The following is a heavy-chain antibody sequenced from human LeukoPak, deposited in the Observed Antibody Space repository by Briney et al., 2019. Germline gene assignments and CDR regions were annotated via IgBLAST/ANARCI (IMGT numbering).Heavy chain of an antibody. CDR1: GGSFTTYY. D-gene: IGHD1-26*01. Sequence: SETLSLTCAVYGGSFTTYYWGWIRQPPGKGLEWFGSIYYSGRTYYNPSLKSRVTISVDTSKKQFSLKLRSVTAADTAVYYCARQGDSGTYYYFDYWGQGTLVTVSS. CDR3: ARQGDSGTYYYFDY. V-gene: IGHV4-39*01. J-gene: IGHJ4*02. CDR2: IYYSGRT.